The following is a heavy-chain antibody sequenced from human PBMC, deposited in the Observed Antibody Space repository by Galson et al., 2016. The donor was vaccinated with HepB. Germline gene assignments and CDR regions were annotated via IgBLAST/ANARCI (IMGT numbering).Heavy chain of an antibody. CDR1: GYTFTSYY. J-gene: IGHJ4*02. D-gene: IGHD3/OR15-3a*01. Sequence: SVKVSCKASGYTFTSYYMHWVRQAPGQGLEWMGIINPSGGSTSYAQKFQGKVTVTRDTSTRTVYMELGSLRSEGTAVYYCARGTGTGGYFDYWGQGTLVTVSS. V-gene: IGHV1-46*01. CDR2: INPSGGST. CDR3: ARGTGTGGYFDY.